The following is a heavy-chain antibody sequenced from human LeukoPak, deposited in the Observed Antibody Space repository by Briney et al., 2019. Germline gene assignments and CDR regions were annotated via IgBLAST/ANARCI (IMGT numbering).Heavy chain of an antibody. J-gene: IGHJ5*02. Sequence: GESRKISCKGSGYSFSSYWIGWVRQMPGKGLEWMGIIYPGDSDTRYSPSFQGQVTISADKSISTAYLQWSSLKASDTAMHYCARRIAAAGTNWFDPWGQGTLVTVSS. CDR1: GYSFSSYW. CDR3: ARRIAAAGTNWFDP. D-gene: IGHD6-13*01. V-gene: IGHV5-51*01. CDR2: IYPGDSDT.